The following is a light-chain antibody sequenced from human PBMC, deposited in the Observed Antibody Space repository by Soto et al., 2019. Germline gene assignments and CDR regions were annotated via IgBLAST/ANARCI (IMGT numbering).Light chain of an antibody. Sequence: EIVMTQSPATLSVSPGERATLSCRASQSVDINLAWYQKKPGQAPRLLIYGASTRATGIPARFSGSGSGTEFTLTISSLQSEDFAVYYCQQYNNWPRTFGQGTKVDIK. J-gene: IGKJ1*01. CDR3: QQYNNWPRT. CDR2: GAS. CDR1: QSVDIN. V-gene: IGKV3-15*01.